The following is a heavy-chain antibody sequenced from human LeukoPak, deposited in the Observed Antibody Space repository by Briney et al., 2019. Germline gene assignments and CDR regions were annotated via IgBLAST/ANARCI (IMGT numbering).Heavy chain of an antibody. J-gene: IGHJ6*02. Sequence: PGGSLTLSCAASGFTASSNSMSWVRQAPGKGLEWVSVIYSGGSTYYADSVKGRFTISRDNSKNTLYLQMNSLRAEDTAVYYCARRHYYGLYGMDVWGQGTTVTVSS. CDR1: GFTASSNS. V-gene: IGHV3-53*01. CDR2: IYSGGST. CDR3: ARRHYYGLYGMDV. D-gene: IGHD3-10*01.